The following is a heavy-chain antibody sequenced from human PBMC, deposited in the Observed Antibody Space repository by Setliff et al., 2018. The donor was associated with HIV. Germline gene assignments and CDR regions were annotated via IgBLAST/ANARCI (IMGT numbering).Heavy chain of an antibody. Sequence: GGSLRLSCAASGFSFSSYSMSWVRQAPGKGLEWIAYINTATVTTTVYYADSVKGRFTVSRDNAKNSLFLDMNSLRDDDSAVYYCARVASGYDYGWLDPWGQGTLVTSPQ. CDR2: INTATVTTT. CDR1: GFSFSSYS. J-gene: IGHJ5*02. V-gene: IGHV3-48*02. D-gene: IGHD5-12*01. CDR3: ARVASGYDYGWLDP.